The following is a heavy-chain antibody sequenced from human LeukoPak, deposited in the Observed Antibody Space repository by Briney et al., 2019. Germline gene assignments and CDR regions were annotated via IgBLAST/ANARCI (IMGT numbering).Heavy chain of an antibody. Sequence: GGSLRLSCAASGFTFSGYWMYWVRQAPGKGLVWASRITSDGSVTTYADSVKGRFTISRDNAKNTLYLQMNSLRAEDTAMYYCARAVYGGSSDYWGQGTLVTVSS. CDR2: ITSDGSVT. CDR1: GFTFSGYW. J-gene: IGHJ4*02. CDR3: ARAVYGGSSDY. D-gene: IGHD4-23*01. V-gene: IGHV3-74*01.